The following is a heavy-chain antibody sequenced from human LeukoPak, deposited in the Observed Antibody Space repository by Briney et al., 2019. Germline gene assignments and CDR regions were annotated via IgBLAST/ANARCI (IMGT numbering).Heavy chain of an antibody. CDR1: GYTLTELS. CDR3: ATVRGIAVANWFDP. CDR2: FDPEDGET. Sequence: ASVKVSCKVSGYTLTELSMHWVRQAPGKGLEWMGGFDPEDGETIYAQNFQGRVTMTVDTSTDTAYMELSSLRSEDTAVYYCATVRGIAVANWFDPWGQGTLVTVPS. D-gene: IGHD6-19*01. J-gene: IGHJ5*02. V-gene: IGHV1-24*01.